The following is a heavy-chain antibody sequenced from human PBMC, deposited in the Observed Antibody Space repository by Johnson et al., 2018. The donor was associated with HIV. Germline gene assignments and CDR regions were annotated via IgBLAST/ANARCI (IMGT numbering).Heavy chain of an antibody. D-gene: IGHD4-23*01. CDR2: IWYDGSNQ. Sequence: QVQLVETGGGVVQVGRSLRLSCEASGFTFSRYGMHWVRQAPGKGLEWVAVIWYDGSNQNYTESVKGRFSISRDNSKNTLSLQMNSLRAEDTATYYCVKSPGKDNGGNSGGIEFWGQGTRVTVAS. J-gene: IGHJ3*01. V-gene: IGHV3-33*03. CDR1: GFTFSRYG. CDR3: VKSPGKDNGGNSGGIEF.